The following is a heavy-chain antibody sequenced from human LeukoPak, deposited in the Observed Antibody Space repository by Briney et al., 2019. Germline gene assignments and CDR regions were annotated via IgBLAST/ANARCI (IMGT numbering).Heavy chain of an antibody. J-gene: IGHJ6*03. V-gene: IGHV4-61*02. D-gene: IGHD1-26*01. CDR2: TYTSGST. CDR3: ARLNSGSYYNYYYYNMDV. CDR1: GGSISSGSYY. Sequence: SETLSLTXTVSGGSISSGSYYWSWIRQPAGKGLEWIGRTYTSGSTNYNPSLKSRVTISVDTSKNQFSLKLSSVTAADTAVYYCARLNSGSYYNYYYYNMDVWGKGTTVTVSS.